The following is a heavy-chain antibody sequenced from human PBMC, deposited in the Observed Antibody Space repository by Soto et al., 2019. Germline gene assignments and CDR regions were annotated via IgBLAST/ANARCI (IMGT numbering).Heavy chain of an antibody. CDR3: ARRYSSGFDY. CDR2: IYYSGST. D-gene: IGHD6-19*01. J-gene: IGHJ4*02. CDR1: GVSISSYY. Sequence: SSETLSLTCTVSGVSISSYYWSWIRQPPGKGLEWIGYIYYSGSTNYNPSLKSRVTISVDTSKNQFSLKLSSVTAADTAVYYCARRYSSGFDYWGQGTLVTVSS. V-gene: IGHV4-59*01.